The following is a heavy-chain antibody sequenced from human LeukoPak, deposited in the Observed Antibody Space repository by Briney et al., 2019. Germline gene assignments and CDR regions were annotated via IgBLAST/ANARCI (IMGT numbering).Heavy chain of an antibody. Sequence: GGSLRLSCEASGFTFSTYWMSWVRQAPGKGLEWVANIKQDGSEKYYVDSVKGQFTISRDNAKNSLYLQMNSLRAENTAMYYCARDSAGNDYWGQGTLVTVSS. J-gene: IGHJ4*02. CDR1: GFTFSTYW. CDR2: IKQDGSEK. V-gene: IGHV3-7*01. CDR3: ARDSAGNDY. D-gene: IGHD6-13*01.